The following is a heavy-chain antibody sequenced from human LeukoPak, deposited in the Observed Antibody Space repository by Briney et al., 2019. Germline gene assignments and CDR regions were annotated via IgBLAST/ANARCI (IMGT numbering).Heavy chain of an antibody. J-gene: IGHJ4*02. D-gene: IGHD3-10*01. V-gene: IGHV3-15*01. CDR2: IKSKTDGGTT. CDR1: GFTFSNAW. CDR3: TTQLLWFGELSY. Sequence: GGSLRLSCAASGFTFSNAWMSWVRQAPGKGLEWVGRIKSKTDGGTTDYAAPVKGRFTISRDDSKNTLYQQMNSLKSEDTAVYYCTTQLLWFGELSYWGQGTLVTVSS.